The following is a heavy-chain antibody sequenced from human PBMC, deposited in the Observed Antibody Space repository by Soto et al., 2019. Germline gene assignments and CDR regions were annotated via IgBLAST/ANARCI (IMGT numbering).Heavy chain of an antibody. Sequence: GESLKISCKGSGYSFTSYWISWVRQMPGKGLEWMGRIDPSDSYTNYSPSFQGHVTISADKSISTAYLQWSSLKASDTAMYYCARQKPKGYDILTGRNYYYGMDVWGQGTTVTVSS. V-gene: IGHV5-10-1*01. CDR1: GYSFTSYW. D-gene: IGHD3-9*01. CDR3: ARQKPKGYDILTGRNYYYGMDV. CDR2: IDPSDSYT. J-gene: IGHJ6*02.